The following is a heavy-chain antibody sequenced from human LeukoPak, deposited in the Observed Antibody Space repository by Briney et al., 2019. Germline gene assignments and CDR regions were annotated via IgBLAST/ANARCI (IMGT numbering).Heavy chain of an antibody. D-gene: IGHD4-23*01. J-gene: IGHJ3*02. CDR3: AKDVVGGNGHFHDFDI. CDR2: ISGSGGST. Sequence: GGSLLLSCSASQFTILSYAMSSVRQAPGKGLEWDSAISGSGGSTYYADSVKGRFTISRDNSKNTLYLQMNSLRADDTAVYYCAKDVVGGNGHFHDFDIWGQGTMVTVSS. V-gene: IGHV3-23*01. CDR1: QFTILSYA.